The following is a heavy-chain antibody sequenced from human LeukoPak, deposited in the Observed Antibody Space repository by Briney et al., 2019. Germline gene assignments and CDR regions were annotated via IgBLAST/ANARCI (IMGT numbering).Heavy chain of an antibody. CDR1: GYTFTRYD. J-gene: IGHJ6*03. Sequence: ASVKVSCKASGYTFTRYDINWVRQATGQELEWMGCMNPNSGNTCYAQKFQGRVTMTRNTSISTAYMELSSLRSEDTAVYYCARGPHYGSGSPDYYNYYMDVWGKGTTVTVSS. CDR3: ARGPHYGSGSPDYYNYYMDV. V-gene: IGHV1-8*01. D-gene: IGHD3-10*01. CDR2: MNPNSGNT.